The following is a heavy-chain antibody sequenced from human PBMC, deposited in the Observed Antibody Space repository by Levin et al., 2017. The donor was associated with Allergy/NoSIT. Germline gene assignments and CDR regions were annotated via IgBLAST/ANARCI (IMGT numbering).Heavy chain of an antibody. Sequence: KVSCKASGYNFPTYWIGWVRQMPGKGLEWMGVIYPGDSDARYSPSFQGQVTISVDKSISTAYLQWTSLKASDTAMYYCARGRGFSSSWYWGYWGQGTLVTVSS. CDR3: ARGRGFSSSWYWGY. CDR1: GYNFPTYW. J-gene: IGHJ4*02. D-gene: IGHD6-13*01. CDR2: IYPGDSDA. V-gene: IGHV5-51*01.